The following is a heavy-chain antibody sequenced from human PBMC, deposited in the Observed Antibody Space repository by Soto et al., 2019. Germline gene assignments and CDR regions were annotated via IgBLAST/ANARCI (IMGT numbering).Heavy chain of an antibody. D-gene: IGHD7-27*01. CDR2: TYYRSKWYN. J-gene: IGHJ6*02. V-gene: IGHV6-1*01. CDR3: ARDQTGESYYYYYGMDV. CDR1: GDSVSSNSAA. Sequence: PSQTLSLTCVISGDSVSSNSAAWNWIRQSPSRGLEWLGRTYYRSKWYNDYAVSVKSRITINPDTSKNQFSLQLNSVTPEDTAVYYCARDQTGESYYYYYGMDVWGQGTTVTVSS.